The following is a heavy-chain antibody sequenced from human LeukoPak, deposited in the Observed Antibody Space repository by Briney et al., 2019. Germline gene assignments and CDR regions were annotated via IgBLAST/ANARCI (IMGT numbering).Heavy chain of an antibody. CDR1: GSSISSYY. Sequence: PSETLSLTCTVSGSSISSYYWSWIRQPPGKGLEWIGYIYTSGSTNYNPSLKSRVTISVDTSKNQFSLKLSSVTAADTAVYYCARGGEGSAFDIWGQGTMVTVSS. CDR3: ARGGEGSAFDI. D-gene: IGHD3-16*01. CDR2: IYTSGST. V-gene: IGHV4-4*09. J-gene: IGHJ3*02.